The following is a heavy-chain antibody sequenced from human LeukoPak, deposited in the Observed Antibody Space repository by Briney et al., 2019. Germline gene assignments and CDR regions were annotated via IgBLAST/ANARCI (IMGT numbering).Heavy chain of an antibody. CDR3: ARGLRYSSSWFDY. V-gene: IGHV4-34*01. CDR1: GGSFSGYY. J-gene: IGHJ4*02. CDR2: INHSGST. Sequence: SETLSLTCAVYGGSFSGYYWSWIRQPPGKGLEWIGEINHSGSTNYNPSLKSRVTISVDTSKNQFSLKLSSATAADTAVYYCARGLRYSSSWFDYWGQGTLVTVSS. D-gene: IGHD6-13*01.